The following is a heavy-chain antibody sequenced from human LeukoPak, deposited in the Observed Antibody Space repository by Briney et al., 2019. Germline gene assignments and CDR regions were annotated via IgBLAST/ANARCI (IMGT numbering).Heavy chain of an antibody. CDR1: VFTFSSYA. J-gene: IGHJ3*02. CDR3: AGGTMTVDGDI. V-gene: IGHV3-23*01. D-gene: IGHD3-22*01. CDR2: ISGSGGIT. Sequence: GGSLRLSCAPSVFTFSSYAISGVRQAPGKGLEWVSAISGSGGITYYADSVKGPFTLSRGKSQNTLYLQMSRLRAEDTAVYYWAGGTMTVDGDIWGQGTMVTVSS.